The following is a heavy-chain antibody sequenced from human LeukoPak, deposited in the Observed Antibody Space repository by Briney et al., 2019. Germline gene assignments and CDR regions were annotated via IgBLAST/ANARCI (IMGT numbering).Heavy chain of an antibody. Sequence: SETLSLTCTVSGGSISSYHWSWIRQPPGKGLQWIGFIYSSGSTNYNPSLKSRVTISLDTSKNQFSLRVSSVTSADTAVYYCARDRDYGDSGRAFDIWGHGTMVTVAS. CDR3: ARDRDYGDSGRAFDI. D-gene: IGHD4-17*01. V-gene: IGHV4-59*01. J-gene: IGHJ3*02. CDR2: IYSSGST. CDR1: GGSISSYH.